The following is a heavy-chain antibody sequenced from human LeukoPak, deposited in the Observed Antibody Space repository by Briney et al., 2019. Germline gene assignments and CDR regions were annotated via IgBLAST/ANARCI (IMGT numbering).Heavy chain of an antibody. Sequence: SETLSLTCTVSGGSIGSYYWSWIRQPPGKGLEWIGYIYYSGSTNYNPSLKSRVTISVDTSKNQFSLNLTSVTAADTAVYYCARDSGSGTYYWGQGTLVTVSS. CDR2: IYYSGST. J-gene: IGHJ4*02. D-gene: IGHD6-19*01. CDR3: ARDSGSGTYY. CDR1: GGSIGSYY. V-gene: IGHV4-59*01.